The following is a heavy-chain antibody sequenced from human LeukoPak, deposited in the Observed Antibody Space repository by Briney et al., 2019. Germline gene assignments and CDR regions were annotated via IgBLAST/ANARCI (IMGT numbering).Heavy chain of an antibody. D-gene: IGHD5-24*01. Sequence: EASVKVSCKVSGYTFTDYYMHWVQQAPGKGLEWMGLVDPEDGETIYAEKFQGRVTITADTSTDTAYMELSSLRSEDTAVYYCATARDGYNPGHAFDIWGQGTMVTVPS. V-gene: IGHV1-69-2*01. CDR3: ATARDGYNPGHAFDI. CDR2: VDPEDGET. CDR1: GYTFTDYY. J-gene: IGHJ3*02.